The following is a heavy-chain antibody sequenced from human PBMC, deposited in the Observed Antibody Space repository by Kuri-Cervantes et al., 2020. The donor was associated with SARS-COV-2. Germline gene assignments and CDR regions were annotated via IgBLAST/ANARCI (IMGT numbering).Heavy chain of an antibody. CDR2: ISSNGGST. CDR3: AKDLGYSSDGRDQH. J-gene: IGHJ1*01. CDR1: GSTFSSYA. Sequence: GGSLRLSCSASGSTFSSYAMHWVRQAPGKGLEYVSAISSNGGSTYYADSVKGRFTISRDNSKNTLYLQMSSLRAEDTAVYYCAKDLGYSSDGRDQHWGQGTLVTVSS. V-gene: IGHV3-64D*06. D-gene: IGHD6-19*01.